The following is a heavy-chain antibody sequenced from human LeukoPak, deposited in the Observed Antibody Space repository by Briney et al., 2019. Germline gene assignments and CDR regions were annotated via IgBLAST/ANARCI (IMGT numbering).Heavy chain of an antibody. J-gene: IGHJ4*02. CDR3: ARGYSSSWHYFDY. CDR2: INHSGST. CDR1: VGSFSGYY. D-gene: IGHD6-13*01. V-gene: IGHV4-34*01. Sequence: PSETLSLTCAVYVGSFSGYYWSWIRQPPGKGREWIGEINHSGSTNYNPSLKSRVTISEDTSKNQFSLKLTSVTAADTALYYCARGYSSSWHYFDYWAQGTLVTVFS.